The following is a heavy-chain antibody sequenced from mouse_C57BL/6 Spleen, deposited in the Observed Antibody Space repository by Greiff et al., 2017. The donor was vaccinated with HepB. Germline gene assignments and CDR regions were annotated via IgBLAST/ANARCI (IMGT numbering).Heavy chain of an antibody. CDR2: IYPGDGDT. D-gene: IGHD1-1*02. Sequence: VQLQQSGPELVKPGASVKISCKASGYAFSSSWMNWVKQRPGKGLEWIGRIYPGDGDTNYNGKFKGKATLTADKSSSTAYMQLSSLTSEDSAVYFCAREGVATGYFDYWGQGTTLTVSS. CDR1: GYAFSSSW. CDR3: AREGVATGYFDY. J-gene: IGHJ2*01. V-gene: IGHV1-82*01.